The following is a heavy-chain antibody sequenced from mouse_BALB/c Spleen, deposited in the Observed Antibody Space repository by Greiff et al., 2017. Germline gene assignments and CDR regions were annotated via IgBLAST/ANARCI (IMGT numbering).Heavy chain of an antibody. CDR2: IWTGGGT. CDR3: VSTGYYFDY. D-gene: IGHD4-1*01. V-gene: IGHV2-9-2*01. CDR1: GFSLAAFD. Sequence: VQLVVSAPGLFAPSLSLSTTCNVSGFSLAAFDIRWFRQPPGKGLERLGVIWTGGGTNYIPAFMSRLSISKDNSKSQVFLKMNNLQTNDTAIYYCVSTGYYFDYGGRGSTLRVAT. J-gene: IGHJ2*01.